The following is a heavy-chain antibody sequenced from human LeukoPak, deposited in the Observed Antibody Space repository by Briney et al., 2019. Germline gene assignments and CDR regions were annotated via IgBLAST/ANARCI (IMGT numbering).Heavy chain of an antibody. D-gene: IGHD6-6*01. CDR2: IRYDGSNK. V-gene: IGHV3-30*02. J-gene: IGHJ4*02. CDR3: AKDVRDSSTSVSA. Sequence: GGSLRLSCAASGFTFISYGMHWVRQAPGKGLEWVAFIRYDGSNKYYADSVKGRFTISRDNSKNTLYLQMNSLRTEDTAVYYCAKDVRDSSTSVSAWGQGTLVTVSS. CDR1: GFTFISYG.